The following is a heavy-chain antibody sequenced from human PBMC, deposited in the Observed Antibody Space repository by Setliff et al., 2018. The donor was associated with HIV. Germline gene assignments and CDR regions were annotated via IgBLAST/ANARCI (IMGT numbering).Heavy chain of an antibody. CDR2: ISWNGGRI. V-gene: IGHV3-20*04. Sequence: PGGSLRLSCAPSGFNFGDLAMSWVRQAPGKGLQWVAGISWNGGRIFYADSVKGRFTISRDNAKNSLYLQMNSLRDEDTAVYYCARGPQYNFWGGYLGLWGRGTLVTVSS. D-gene: IGHD3-3*01. CDR1: GFNFGDLA. CDR3: ARGPQYNFWGGYLGL. J-gene: IGHJ4*02.